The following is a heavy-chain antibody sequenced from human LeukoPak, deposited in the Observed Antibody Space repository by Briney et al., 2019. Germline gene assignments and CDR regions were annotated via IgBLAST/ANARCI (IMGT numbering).Heavy chain of an antibody. J-gene: IGHJ4*02. V-gene: IGHV3-21*01. CDR1: GFTFSIYN. D-gene: IGHD5-18*01. Sequence: GGSLRLFCASSGFTFSIYNMNWVRQASGKGLEWVSSIRSSSSYIFYADSVKRRFTISRDNAKNSLYLQMNSLRAEDTAVYYCARDGYSYGHVPYYFDYWGQGTLVTVSS. CDR3: ARDGYSYGHVPYYFDY. CDR2: IRSSSSYI.